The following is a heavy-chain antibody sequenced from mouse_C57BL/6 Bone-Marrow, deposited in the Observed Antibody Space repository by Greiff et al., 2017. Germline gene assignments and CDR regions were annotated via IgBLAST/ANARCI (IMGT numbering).Heavy chain of an antibody. V-gene: IGHV1-52*01. J-gene: IGHJ1*03. CDR2: IDPSDSET. Sequence: VQLQQPGAELVRPGSSVKLSCKASGYTFTSYWMHWVKQRPIQGLEWIGNIDPSDSETHYNQKFKDKDTLTVDKSASTAYMQLSSLTSEDSAVYYCARELIRYFDAWGTGTTVTVSS. CDR3: ARELIRYFDA. CDR1: GYTFTSYW. D-gene: IGHD1-1*01.